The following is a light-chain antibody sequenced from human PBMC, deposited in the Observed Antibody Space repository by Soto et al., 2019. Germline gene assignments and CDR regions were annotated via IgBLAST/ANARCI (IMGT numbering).Light chain of an antibody. J-gene: IGKJ2*01. CDR3: QQYGGSPYT. V-gene: IGKV3-20*01. CDR2: AAS. CDR1: QSISSTY. Sequence: IVLTQSPGTLSLSPGERATLSCRASQSISSTYFAWYQQKPGQAPRLLIYAASSRATGIPDRFSGSGSAADFTLTISRLEPEDFGVYYCQQYGGSPYTFGQGTKLEIK.